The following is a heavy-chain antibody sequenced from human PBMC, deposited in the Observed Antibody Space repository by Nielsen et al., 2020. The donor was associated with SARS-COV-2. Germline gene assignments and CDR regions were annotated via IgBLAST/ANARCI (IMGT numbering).Heavy chain of an antibody. Sequence: ASVKVSCKASGGTFSSYAISWVRQAPGQGLEWMGIINPSGGSTSYAQKFQGRVTMTSDTSTSTVYMELSSLRSEDTAVYYCARDGTGYCSSTSCYAPGGFDYWGQGTLVTVSS. CDR3: ARDGTGYCSSTSCYAPGGFDY. J-gene: IGHJ4*02. CDR1: GGTFSSYA. D-gene: IGHD2-2*01. CDR2: INPSGGST. V-gene: IGHV1-46*01.